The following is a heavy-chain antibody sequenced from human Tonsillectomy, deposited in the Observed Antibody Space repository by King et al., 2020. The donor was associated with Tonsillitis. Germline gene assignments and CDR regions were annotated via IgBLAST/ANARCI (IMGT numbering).Heavy chain of an antibody. D-gene: IGHD3-10*01. J-gene: IGHJ3*02. Sequence: QLVQSGGGLVQPGGSLRLSCAASGFTFYNYWMTWVRQAPGKGLEWVANINRDESEKHYVDSVKGRFSTSRDNAKNSLYLQMNSLRAEDTAVYYCARDHTYYGSGNSYYDAFDIWGQGTVVTVSS. CDR3: ARDHTYYGSGNSYYDAFDI. CDR1: GFTFYNYW. CDR2: INRDESEK. V-gene: IGHV3-7*03.